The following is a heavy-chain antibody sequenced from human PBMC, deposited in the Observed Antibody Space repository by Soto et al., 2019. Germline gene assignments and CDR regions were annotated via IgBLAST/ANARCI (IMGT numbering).Heavy chain of an antibody. Sequence: GGSLRLSCAASGFTSDDYAMHWVRQAPGKGLEWVSGIGWNSGNIGHADSVKGRFTISRDNAKNALYLQMNSLRAEDTALYYCAKDSRYCSSTTCYTFDYWGQGTLVTVSS. D-gene: IGHD2-2*01. CDR1: GFTSDDYA. CDR3: AKDSRYCSSTTCYTFDY. J-gene: IGHJ4*02. V-gene: IGHV3-9*02. CDR2: IGWNSGNI.